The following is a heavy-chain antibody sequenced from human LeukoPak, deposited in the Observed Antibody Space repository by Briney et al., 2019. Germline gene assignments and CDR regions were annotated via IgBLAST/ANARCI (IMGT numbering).Heavy chain of an antibody. CDR3: ARGRSPYDSSAAFDI. CDR1: GVSISTYY. D-gene: IGHD3-22*01. J-gene: IGHJ3*02. CDR2: IYYSGST. V-gene: IGHV4-59*01. Sequence: PSETLSLTCTVSGVSISTYYWSWVRQPPGKGLEWIAYIYYSGSTNYNPSLKSRVTMSVDTSSDQYSLKLSSVTAADKAVYCCARGRSPYDSSAAFDIWGQGTMVTVSS.